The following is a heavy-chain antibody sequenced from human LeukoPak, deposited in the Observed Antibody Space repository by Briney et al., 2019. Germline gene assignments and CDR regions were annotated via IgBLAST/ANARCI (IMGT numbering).Heavy chain of an antibody. CDR1: GGSFSGYY. J-gene: IGHJ4*02. Sequence: PSETLSLTCAVYGGSFSGYYWSWIRQPPGKGLEWIGEINHSGSTNYNPSLKSRVTISVDTSKNQFSLKLSSVTAADTAVYYCARGLPNYGSGWYGLYYFDYWGQGTLVTVSS. CDR2: INHSGST. D-gene: IGHD6-19*01. V-gene: IGHV4-34*01. CDR3: ARGLPNYGSGWYGLYYFDY.